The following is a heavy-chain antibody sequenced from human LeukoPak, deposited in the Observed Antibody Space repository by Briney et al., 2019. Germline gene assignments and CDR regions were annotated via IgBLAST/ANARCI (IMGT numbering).Heavy chain of an antibody. CDR1: GFTFSSYG. CDR3: AKDLRRKYQLLSPNWFDP. Sequence: GGSLRLSCTASGFTFSSYGMHWVRQAPGKGLEWVAFIRHDGSNKYYADSVKGRFTISRDNSKNTLYLQMNSLRAEDTAVYYCAKDLRRKYQLLSPNWFDPWGQGTLVTVSS. CDR2: IRHDGSNK. J-gene: IGHJ5*02. V-gene: IGHV3-30*02. D-gene: IGHD2-2*01.